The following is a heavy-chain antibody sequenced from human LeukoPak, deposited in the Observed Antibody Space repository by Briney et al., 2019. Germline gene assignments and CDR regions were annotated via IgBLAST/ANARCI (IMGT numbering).Heavy chain of an antibody. D-gene: IGHD5-12*01. CDR2: ISSGSNTI. CDR3: ARAMVATSRIYDFDY. V-gene: IGHV3-48*02. Sequence: RGSLRLSCAAPGFMFNRYSMNWVRQAPGKGLGWVSFISSGSNTIYYADSVQGRFTVSRDNAKDSLYLHMNSLRHEDTAVYYCARAMVATSRIYDFDYWGQGTLVTVSS. CDR1: GFMFNRYS. J-gene: IGHJ4*02.